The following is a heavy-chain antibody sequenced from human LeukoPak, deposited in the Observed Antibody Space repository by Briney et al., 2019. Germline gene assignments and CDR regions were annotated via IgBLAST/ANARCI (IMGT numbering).Heavy chain of an antibody. CDR3: ARHRDSSGWYDFDY. Sequence: PSETLSLTCTVSGGSINSRNYYWGWIRQPPGKGLEWIGSIYYSGSTYYNPSLKSRVSISVDTSKDQFSLKLSSVTAADTTVYYCARHRDSSGWYDFDYWGQGTLVTVSS. D-gene: IGHD6-19*01. CDR1: GGSINSRNYY. V-gene: IGHV4-39*01. CDR2: IYYSGST. J-gene: IGHJ4*02.